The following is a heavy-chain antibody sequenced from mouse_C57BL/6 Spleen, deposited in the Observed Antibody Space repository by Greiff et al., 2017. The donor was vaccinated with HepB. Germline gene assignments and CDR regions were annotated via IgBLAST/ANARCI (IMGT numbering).Heavy chain of an antibody. V-gene: IGHV1-69*01. Sequence: QVHVKQPGAELVMPGASVKLSCKASGYTFTSYWMHWVKQRPGQGLGWIGEIDPSDSYTNYNQKFKGKSTLTVDKSSSTAYMQLSSLTSEDSAVYYCARWEDYYSNFYAMDYWGQGTSVTVSS. D-gene: IGHD2-5*01. CDR1: GYTFTSYW. CDR2: IDPSDSYT. CDR3: ARWEDYYSNFYAMDY. J-gene: IGHJ4*01.